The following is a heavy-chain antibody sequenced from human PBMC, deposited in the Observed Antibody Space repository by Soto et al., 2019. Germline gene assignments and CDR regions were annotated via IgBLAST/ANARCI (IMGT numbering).Heavy chain of an antibody. CDR1: GGSISNNY. D-gene: IGHD3-16*02. CDR2: IHNSGET. V-gene: IGHV4-59*08. CDR3: ARHLDSGTYPLDY. J-gene: IGHJ4*02. Sequence: PSETLSLTCSVSGGSISNNYWSWIRQPPGKGLEWIGYIHNSGETNANPSLRGRATISLDTSANRVSLKLNSVTAADTAMYYCARHLDSGTYPLDYWGQGTLVTVSS.